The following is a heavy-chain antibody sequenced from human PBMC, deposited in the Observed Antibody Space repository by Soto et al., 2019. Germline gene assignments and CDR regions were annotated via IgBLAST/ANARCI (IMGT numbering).Heavy chain of an antibody. CDR2: IIPIFGTA. J-gene: IGHJ4*02. CDR3: ARAPRITRNNVEYDY. CDR1: GCTFSSYA. Sequence: SVKVSCKASGCTFSSYAISWVRQAPGQGLEWMGGIIPIFGTANYAQKFQGRVTITADESTSTDYMELSRLRSEDTAVYYCARAPRITRNNVEYDYWGQGTLVTVSS. D-gene: IGHD1-20*01. V-gene: IGHV1-69*13.